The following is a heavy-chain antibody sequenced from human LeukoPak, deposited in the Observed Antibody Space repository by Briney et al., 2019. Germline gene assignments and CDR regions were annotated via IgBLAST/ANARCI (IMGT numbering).Heavy chain of an antibody. CDR3: AGSREVRGVRLFGEYDY. CDR1: GGSVSSGSYY. J-gene: IGHJ4*02. Sequence: PSETLSLTCTVSGGSVSSGSYYWSWIRQPPGKGLEWIGYIYYGGSTNYNPSLKSRVTISVDTSKNQFSLKLSSVTAADTAVYYCAGSREVRGVRLFGEYDYWGQGTLVTVSS. CDR2: IYYGGST. D-gene: IGHD3-10*01. V-gene: IGHV4-61*01.